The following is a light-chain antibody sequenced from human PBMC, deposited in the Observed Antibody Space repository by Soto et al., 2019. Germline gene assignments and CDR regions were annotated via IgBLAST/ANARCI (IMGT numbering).Light chain of an antibody. Sequence: QSVLTQPPSVSGAPGQRVTISCTGSSSHIGAGYDVHWYQQLPGTAPKLLIYGNSNRPSGVPDRFSGSKSGNTASLTVSGLQTEDEADYYCTSYAGSLPVVFGGGTKVTVL. J-gene: IGLJ2*01. CDR1: SSHIGAGYD. CDR2: GNS. V-gene: IGLV1-40*01. CDR3: TSYAGSLPVV.